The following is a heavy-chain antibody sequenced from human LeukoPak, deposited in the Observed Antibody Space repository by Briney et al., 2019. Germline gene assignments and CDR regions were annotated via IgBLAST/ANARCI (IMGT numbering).Heavy chain of an antibody. Sequence: SETLSLTCTVSDGSISSYYWSWIRQPPGKGPEWIGYIYDSGSTNYNPSLKSRVTISVDTSKHQISLRLTSVTAADTAVYYCARVAGAYYDFWSGYLSWFDPWGQGTLVTVSS. CDR2: IYDSGST. V-gene: IGHV4-59*01. J-gene: IGHJ5*02. CDR1: DGSISSYY. CDR3: ARVAGAYYDFWSGYLSWFDP. D-gene: IGHD3-3*01.